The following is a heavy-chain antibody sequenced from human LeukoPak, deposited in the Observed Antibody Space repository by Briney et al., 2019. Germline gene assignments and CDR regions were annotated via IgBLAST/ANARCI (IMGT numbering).Heavy chain of an antibody. V-gene: IGHV3-23*01. CDR1: GFDFSSYG. CDR2: ISGSGGST. CDR3: AKDPEPLPNLYSSSWFFDY. D-gene: IGHD6-13*01. J-gene: IGHJ4*02. Sequence: GGSLRLSCAGPGFDFSSYGMSWVRQAPGKGLEWVSGISGSGGSTYYADSVKGRFTISRDNSKNTLYLQMNSLRAEDTAVYYCAKDPEPLPNLYSSSWFFDYWGQGTLVTVSS.